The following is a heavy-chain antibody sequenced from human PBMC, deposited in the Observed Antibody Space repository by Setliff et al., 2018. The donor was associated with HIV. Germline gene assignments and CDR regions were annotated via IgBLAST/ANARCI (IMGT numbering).Heavy chain of an antibody. V-gene: IGHV3-23*01. CDR3: TKDRNWDPAYWFDY. D-gene: IGHD2-8*02. J-gene: IGHJ4*02. CDR2: INGGGTP. CDR1: GFTFSAYA. Sequence: GGSLRLSCAASGFTFSAYAMNWVRQTPGRGLEWVSAINGGGTPYYEDSVKGGFTISRDNSKNMVYLQMNSLGDEDTAVYYCTKDRNWDPAYWFDYWGRGTLVTVSS.